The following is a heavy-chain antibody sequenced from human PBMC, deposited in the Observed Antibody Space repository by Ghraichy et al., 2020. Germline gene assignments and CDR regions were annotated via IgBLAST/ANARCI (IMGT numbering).Heavy chain of an antibody. Sequence: GESLRLSCAASGFTFSSYEMNWVRQAPGKGLEWVSYISSSGSTIYYADSVKGRFTISRDNAKNSLYLQMNSLRAEDTAVYYCARAGYSYVLNYWGQGTLVTVSS. CDR1: GFTFSSYE. J-gene: IGHJ4*02. V-gene: IGHV3-48*03. D-gene: IGHD5-18*01. CDR2: ISSSGSTI. CDR3: ARAGYSYVLNY.